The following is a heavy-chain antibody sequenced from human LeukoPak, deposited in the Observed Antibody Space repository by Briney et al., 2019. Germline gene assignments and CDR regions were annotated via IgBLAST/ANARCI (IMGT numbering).Heavy chain of an antibody. V-gene: IGHV1-18*01. Sequence: ASVTVSCKSSGYTFTSYGISWVRQAPGQGREGVGWISAYNGNTNYAQKLQGRVTMTTDTSTSTAYMELRSLRSDDTAVYYCARGSSSGWYEGDNWFDPWGQGTLVTVSS. CDR1: GYTFTSYG. CDR2: ISAYNGNT. D-gene: IGHD6-19*01. CDR3: ARGSSSGWYEGDNWFDP. J-gene: IGHJ5*02.